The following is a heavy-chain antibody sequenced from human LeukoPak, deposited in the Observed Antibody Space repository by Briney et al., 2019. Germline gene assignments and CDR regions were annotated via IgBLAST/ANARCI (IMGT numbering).Heavy chain of an antibody. D-gene: IGHD4-23*01. V-gene: IGHV3-21*01. CDR2: ISTSSSYI. Sequence: GGSLRLSCAASGFTFSSYSMNWVRQAPGKGLEWVSSISTSSSYIYYADSVKGRFTISRDNARNSLYLQMNSLRAEDTAVYYCARDYGGSSPFDYWGQGTLVTVSS. CDR3: ARDYGGSSPFDY. J-gene: IGHJ4*02. CDR1: GFTFSSYS.